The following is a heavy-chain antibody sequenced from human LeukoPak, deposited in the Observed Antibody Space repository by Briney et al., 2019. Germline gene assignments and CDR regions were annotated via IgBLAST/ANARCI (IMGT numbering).Heavy chain of an antibody. CDR2: IKQDGGDK. Sequence: GGSLRLSCAASGFTFRNYVIHWVRQAPGKGLEWVANIKQDGGDKYYVDSVKGHFTISRDNAKNSLYLQMNSLRAEDTAVYYCARLLGNDALFDCWGRGALVTVSS. J-gene: IGHJ4*02. CDR3: ARLLGNDALFDC. D-gene: IGHD1-1*01. CDR1: GFTFRNYV. V-gene: IGHV3-7*01.